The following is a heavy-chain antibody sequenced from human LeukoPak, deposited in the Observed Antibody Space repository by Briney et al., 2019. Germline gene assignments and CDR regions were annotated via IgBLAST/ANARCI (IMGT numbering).Heavy chain of an antibody. V-gene: IGHV4-34*01. J-gene: IGHJ5*02. CDR1: GGSFSGYY. CDR2: INHSGST. D-gene: IGHD5-18*01. CDR3: ARMLRGYSYGYEVYNWFDP. Sequence: SETLSLTXTVYGGSFSGYYWSWIRQPPGKGLEWIGEINHSGSTNYNPSLKSRVTISVDTSKNQFSLKLSSVTAADTAVYYCARMLRGYSYGYEVYNWFDPWGQGTLVTVSS.